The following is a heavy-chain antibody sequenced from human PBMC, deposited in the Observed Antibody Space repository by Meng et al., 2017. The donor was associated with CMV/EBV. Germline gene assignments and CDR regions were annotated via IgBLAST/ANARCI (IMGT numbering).Heavy chain of an antibody. Sequence: ESLKISCAASGFTFSSYSMNWVRQAPGKGLEWVSSISSSSSYIYYADSVKGRFTISRDNAKNLLYLQMNSLRAEDTAVYYCARDRGIQVGNDAFDIWGQGTMVTVSS. V-gene: IGHV3-21*01. D-gene: IGHD1-26*01. CDR2: ISSSSSYI. CDR1: GFTFSSYS. CDR3: ARDRGIQVGNDAFDI. J-gene: IGHJ3*02.